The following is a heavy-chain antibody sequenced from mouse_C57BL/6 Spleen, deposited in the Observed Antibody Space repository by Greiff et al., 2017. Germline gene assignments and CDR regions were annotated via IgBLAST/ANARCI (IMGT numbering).Heavy chain of an antibody. D-gene: IGHD2-1*01. Sequence: EVKLVESGGGLVKPGGSLKLSCAASGFTFSSYAMSWVRQTPEKRLAWVATISDGGSYTYYPDNVKGRFTISRDNAKNNLYLQMSHLKSEDTAMYYCARERGNHYFDYWGQGTTLTVSS. J-gene: IGHJ2*01. CDR2: ISDGGSYT. CDR3: ARERGNHYFDY. CDR1: GFTFSSYA. V-gene: IGHV5-4*01.